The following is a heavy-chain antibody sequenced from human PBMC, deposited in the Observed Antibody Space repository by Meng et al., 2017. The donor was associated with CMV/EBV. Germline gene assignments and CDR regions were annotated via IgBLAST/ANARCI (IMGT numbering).Heavy chain of an antibody. CDR2: ISYDGSNK. J-gene: IGHJ4*02. Sequence: GGSLRLSCAASGFTFSSYAMHWVRQAPGKGLDWVAVISYDGSNKYYADSVKGRFTISRDNSKNTLYLQMNSLRAEDTAVYYCASYSSSRPTNNWGQGTLVTVSS. CDR3: ASYSSSRPTNN. D-gene: IGHD6-6*01. CDR1: GFTFSSYA. V-gene: IGHV3-30-3*01.